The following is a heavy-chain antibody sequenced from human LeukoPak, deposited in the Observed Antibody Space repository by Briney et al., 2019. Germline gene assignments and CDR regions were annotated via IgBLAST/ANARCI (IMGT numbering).Heavy chain of an antibody. CDR1: GGSISSYY. J-gene: IGHJ4*02. CDR3: ARQRLQSGVDY. V-gene: IGHV4-59*01. D-gene: IGHD3-10*01. CDR2: IYYSGST. Sequence: SETLSLTCTVSGGSISSYYWSWIRQPPGKGLEGIGYIYYSGSTNYNPSLKSRVTISVDTSKNQFSLKLSSVTAADTAVYYCARQRLQSGVDYWGQGTLVTVSS.